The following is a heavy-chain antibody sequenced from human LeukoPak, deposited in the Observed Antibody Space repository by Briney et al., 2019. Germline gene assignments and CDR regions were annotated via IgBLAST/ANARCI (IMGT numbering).Heavy chain of an antibody. CDR3: AKGDSSGFLDAFDI. CDR1: GFTFSSYW. J-gene: IGHJ3*02. V-gene: IGHV3-23*01. D-gene: IGHD3-22*01. Sequence: PGGSLRLSCAASGFTFSSYWMSWVRQAPGKGLEWVSGISGSGGRTYYADSVKGRVTISRDNSKNTLYLQMNSLRAEDTALYYCAKGDSSGFLDAFDIWGQGTMVTVSS. CDR2: ISGSGGRT.